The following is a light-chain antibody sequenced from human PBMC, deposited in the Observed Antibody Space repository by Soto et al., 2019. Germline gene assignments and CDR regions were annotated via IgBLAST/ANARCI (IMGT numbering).Light chain of an antibody. J-gene: IGKJ5*01. CDR1: QSISSY. CDR3: QQSYSTPIT. CDR2: AAS. Sequence: DLQMTQSPSSLSASVGDGVTITCRASQSISSYLNWYQQKPGKAPKLLIYAASSLQSGVPSRFSGSGSGTDFTLTISSLQPEDFATYYCQQSYSTPITFGQGTRLEIK. V-gene: IGKV1-39*01.